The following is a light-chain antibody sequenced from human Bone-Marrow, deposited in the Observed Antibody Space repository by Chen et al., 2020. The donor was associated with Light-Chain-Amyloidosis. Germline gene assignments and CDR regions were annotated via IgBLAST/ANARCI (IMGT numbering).Light chain of an antibody. CDR1: NIGSTS. Sequence: SYVLTQPSSVSVAPGQTATIACGGTNIGSTSVHWYQQTPGQAPLLVVYDDSDRPSGIPERLSGSNSGNTATLTISRVEAGDEAYYYCQVWDRSSDRPVFGGGTKLTVL. CDR3: QVWDRSSDRPV. J-gene: IGLJ3*02. V-gene: IGLV3-21*02. CDR2: DDS.